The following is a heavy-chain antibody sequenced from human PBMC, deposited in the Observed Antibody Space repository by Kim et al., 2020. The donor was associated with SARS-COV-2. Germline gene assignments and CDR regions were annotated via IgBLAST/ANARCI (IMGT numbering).Heavy chain of an antibody. CDR2: IYYSGST. CDR1: GGSISSGGYY. V-gene: IGHV4-31*03. J-gene: IGHJ3*02. Sequence: SETLSLTCTVSGGSISSGGYYWSWIRQHPGKGLEWIGYIYYSGSTYYNPSLKSRVTISVDTSKNQFSLKLSSVTAADTAVYYCARVWAADAAGPSLVDAFDIWGKGKMVTGSS. D-gene: IGHD6-13*01. CDR3: ARVWAADAAGPSLVDAFDI.